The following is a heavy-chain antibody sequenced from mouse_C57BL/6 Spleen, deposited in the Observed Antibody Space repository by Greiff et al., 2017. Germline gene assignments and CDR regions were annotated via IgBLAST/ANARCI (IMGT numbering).Heavy chain of an antibody. CDR1: GYAFTNYL. CDR2: INPGSGGT. J-gene: IGHJ2*01. D-gene: IGHD2-4*01. Sequence: VQLQQSGAELVRPGTSVKVSCTASGYAFTNYLIAWVKQRPGQGLEWIGVINPGSGGTNYNEKFKGKATLTADKSSSTAYMQLSSLTSEDSAVYFCARGYDYDGDYFDYWGQGTTLTVSS. V-gene: IGHV1-54*01. CDR3: ARGYDYDGDYFDY.